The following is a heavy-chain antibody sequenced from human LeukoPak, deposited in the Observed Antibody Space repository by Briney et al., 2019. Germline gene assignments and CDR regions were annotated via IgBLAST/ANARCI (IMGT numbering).Heavy chain of an antibody. J-gene: IGHJ4*02. CDR3: ARDSGFWLY. CDR1: GDSITSGSSY. D-gene: IGHD3-22*01. V-gene: IGHV4-39*07. Sequence: SETLSLTCTVSGDSITSGSSYWGWLRQTPGKGLEWIGNIYSEGHTSFNPSLKSRITMSVDTSKNQFSLKLNSVTAADTAVYFCARDSGFWLYWGQGTLVTVSS. CDR2: IYSEGHT.